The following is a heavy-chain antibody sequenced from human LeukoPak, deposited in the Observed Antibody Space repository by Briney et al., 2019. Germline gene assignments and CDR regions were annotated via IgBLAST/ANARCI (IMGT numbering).Heavy chain of an antibody. Sequence: GGSLRLSCAASGFTFSSYAMHWVRQAPGKGLEWVAVISYDGSNKYYADSVKGRITISRDNSKNTLYLQMNSLRAEDTAVYYCARGLAPTYYDFWSGYFDYWGQGTLVTVSS. J-gene: IGHJ4*02. CDR1: GFTFSSYA. CDR2: ISYDGSNK. CDR3: ARGLAPTYYDFWSGYFDY. V-gene: IGHV3-30*01. D-gene: IGHD3-3*01.